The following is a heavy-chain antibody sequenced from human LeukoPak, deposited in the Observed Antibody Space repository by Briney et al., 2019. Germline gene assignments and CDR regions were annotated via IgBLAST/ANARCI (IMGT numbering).Heavy chain of an antibody. Sequence: PSETLSLTCTVSGYSISSGYFWGWIRQPPGKGLEWIGNIYHSGDTHYNPSLKSRVTISVDTSKNQFSLKVTSVTAADTAVYYCASLTTVTTDGFWGQGTLVTVSS. CDR1: GYSISSGYF. D-gene: IGHD4-17*01. CDR2: IYHSGDT. V-gene: IGHV4-38-2*02. CDR3: ASLTTVTTDGF. J-gene: IGHJ4*02.